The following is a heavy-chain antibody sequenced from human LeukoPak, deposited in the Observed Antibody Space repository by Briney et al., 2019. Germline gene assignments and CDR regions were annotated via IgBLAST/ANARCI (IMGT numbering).Heavy chain of an antibody. CDR1: GGSISSYY. Sequence: ASETLSLTCTVSGGSISSYYWTWIRQPAGKGLEWLVRMYASGDFNYNPFLKSRVTMSVDTSKNQFSLNLSSVTDADTAVYYCARGWAPRGQKSCFDYWGRGTLVTVSS. CDR2: MYASGDF. CDR3: ARGWAPRGQKSCFDY. V-gene: IGHV4-4*07. J-gene: IGHJ4*02. D-gene: IGHD1-26*01.